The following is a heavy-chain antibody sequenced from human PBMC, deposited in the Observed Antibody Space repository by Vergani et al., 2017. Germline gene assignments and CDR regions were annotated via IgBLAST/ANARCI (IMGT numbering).Heavy chain of an antibody. CDR2: ISARYPST. CDR3: ARLSDDTTPYLQGGYDC. V-gene: IGHV3-23*01. D-gene: IGHD2-15*01. Sequence: EVQLLQSGGGVIQPGGSVRLSCAASGFTFSAGPMTWVRQAPGKGLEWVSAISARYPSTYYADSVKGRFTISRDNSKNMLYLQMNSLRAEDTAVYYCARLSDDTTPYLQGGYDCWGQGTLVSVSS. J-gene: IGHJ4*02. CDR1: GFTFSAGP.